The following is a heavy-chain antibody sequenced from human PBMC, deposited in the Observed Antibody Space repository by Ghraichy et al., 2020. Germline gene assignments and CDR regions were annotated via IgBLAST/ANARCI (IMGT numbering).Heavy chain of an antibody. V-gene: IGHV4-4*09. CDR1: GGSISSYY. J-gene: IGHJ4*02. CDR3: ARHPILGYCSTTSCPHYFDY. Sequence: SETLSLTCTVSGGSISSYYWSWIRQPPGKGLEWIGYIYTSGSTNYNPSLKSRVTISVDTSKNQFSLKLSSVTAADTAVYYCARHPILGYCSTTSCPHYFDYWGQGALVTVSS. CDR2: IYTSGST. D-gene: IGHD2-2*01.